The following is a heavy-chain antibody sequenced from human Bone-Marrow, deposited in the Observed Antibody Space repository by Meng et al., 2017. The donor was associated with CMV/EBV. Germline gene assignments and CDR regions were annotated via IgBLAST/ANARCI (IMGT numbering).Heavy chain of an antibody. Sequence: GESLKISCAASGFTFSSYSMNWVRQAPGKGLEWVSSISSSSSTIYYADSVKGRFTISRDNAKNSLYLQMNSLRAEDTAVYYCARDSDSVWYYDFWSGYYCMDVWGQGTTVTVSS. V-gene: IGHV3-48*04. CDR1: GFTFSSYS. J-gene: IGHJ6*02. CDR2: ISSSSSTI. D-gene: IGHD3-3*01. CDR3: ARDSDSVWYYDFWSGYYCMDV.